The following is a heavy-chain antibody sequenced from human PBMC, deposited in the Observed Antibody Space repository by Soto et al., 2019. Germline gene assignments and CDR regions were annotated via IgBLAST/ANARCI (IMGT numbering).Heavy chain of an antibody. Sequence: PGGSLRLSCAASGFPFSSYAMHWVRQAPGKGLEWVSFISYDGYNQYYADSVKGRFTISRDISKNTLYLQMDSLRPEDTALYYCAKVRFSNYGPFHYWGQGTLVTVSS. CDR3: AKVRFSNYGPFHY. J-gene: IGHJ4*02. CDR2: ISYDGYNQ. D-gene: IGHD4-4*01. CDR1: GFPFSSYA. V-gene: IGHV3-30*18.